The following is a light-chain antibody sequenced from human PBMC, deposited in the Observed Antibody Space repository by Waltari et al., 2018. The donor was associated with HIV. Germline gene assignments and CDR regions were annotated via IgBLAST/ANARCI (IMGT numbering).Light chain of an antibody. Sequence: QTALTQPASVAGSPGQSITIPCTGTNRDFGRYAFASWYQQYPGKVPRLIIADDRNRPSGISSRFSGSKYGYTASLTISGLRAEDEADYFCSSWTSSTTLVFGTGTKVTVL. J-gene: IGLJ1*01. V-gene: IGLV2-14*01. CDR2: DDR. CDR1: NRDFGRYAF. CDR3: SSWTSSTTLV.